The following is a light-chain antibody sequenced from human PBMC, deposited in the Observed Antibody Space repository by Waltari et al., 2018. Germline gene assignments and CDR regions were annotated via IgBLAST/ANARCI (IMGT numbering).Light chain of an antibody. CDR3: QQRRGWPLT. V-gene: IGKV3-11*01. J-gene: IGKJ4*01. CDR1: QSVTNY. Sequence: DIVLTQSPPTLSSSPGERASISCRASQSVTNYLAWYQQKPGQAPRLLIYDTSNRATGIPARFSGSGFGTDFTLTISSLEPEDFAVYYCQQRRGWPLTFGGGTKVEIK. CDR2: DTS.